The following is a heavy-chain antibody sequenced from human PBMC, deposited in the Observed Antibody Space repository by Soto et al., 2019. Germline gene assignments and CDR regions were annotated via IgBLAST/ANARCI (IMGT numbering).Heavy chain of an antibody. CDR3: ARASRTAVTDY. V-gene: IGHV3-48*01. Sequence: EVQLVESGGGLVQPGGSLRLSCAASGFTFSDYSMNWVRQAPGKGLEWVSYISSSSNTVYYADSLKGRFSISRDNAKNSLFLQMNSLRAEDTALYYCARASRTAVTDYWGQGTLVTVSS. D-gene: IGHD4-17*01. CDR2: ISSSSNTV. J-gene: IGHJ4*02. CDR1: GFTFSDYS.